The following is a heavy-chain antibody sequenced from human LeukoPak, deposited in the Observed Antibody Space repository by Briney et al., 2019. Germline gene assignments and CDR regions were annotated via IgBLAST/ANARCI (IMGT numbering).Heavy chain of an antibody. J-gene: IGHJ4*02. D-gene: IGHD2-2*02. CDR2: ISGSGGST. Sequence: GGSLRLSCAASGFTFSSYAMSWVRQAPGKGLEWVSAISGSGGSTYYADSVKGRFTISRDNSKNTLYLQMNSLRAEDTAVYYCAKVGYCSSTSCYRVSLGVFLYDYWGQGTLVTVSS. CDR1: GFTFSSYA. V-gene: IGHV3-23*01. CDR3: AKVGYCSSTSCYRVSLGVFLYDY.